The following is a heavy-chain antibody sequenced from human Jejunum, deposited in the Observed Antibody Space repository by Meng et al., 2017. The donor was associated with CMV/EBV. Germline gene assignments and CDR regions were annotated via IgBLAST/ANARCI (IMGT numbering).Heavy chain of an antibody. Sequence: EGEWIEMVVRMVRPRGDIQLAGVASGLTLDGYGESLVLQAPGKGLEWISNINWNGSNTDYADVVMHRCIISRDNAKKSIYLQISSRISDDTAFYYCARVKINWNYHFDFWGQGSLVTVSS. V-gene: IGHV3-20*04. CDR1: GLTLDGYG. D-gene: IGHD1-7*01. J-gene: IGHJ4*02. CDR2: INWNGSNT. CDR3: ARVKINWNYHFDF.